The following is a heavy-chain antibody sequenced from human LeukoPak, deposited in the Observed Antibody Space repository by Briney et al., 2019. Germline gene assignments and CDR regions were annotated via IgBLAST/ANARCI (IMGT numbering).Heavy chain of an antibody. Sequence: ASVKVSCKASGGTFSSYAISWVRQAPGQGLEWMGGIIPIFGTANYAQKFQGRVTITADESTSTAYMELSSLRSEDTAVYYCARVSGGGTTIFGVANRNNDAFDIWGQGTMVTVSS. D-gene: IGHD3-3*01. CDR1: GGTFSSYA. J-gene: IGHJ3*02. CDR3: ARVSGGGTTIFGVANRNNDAFDI. CDR2: IIPIFGTA. V-gene: IGHV1-69*13.